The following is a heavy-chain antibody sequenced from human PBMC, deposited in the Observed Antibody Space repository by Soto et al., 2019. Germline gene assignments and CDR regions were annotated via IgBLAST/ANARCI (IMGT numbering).Heavy chain of an antibody. CDR3: ARYNSYAIDY. J-gene: IGHJ4*02. V-gene: IGHV4-59*01. Sequence: SETLSLTCTVSGTSISSYYWSWIRQPPGKGLEWIANIHYSGTTNYSPSLASRVTPSVDTSKNQFSLKMTSVTAADRAMYFCARYNSYAIDYWGRGTLVTVSS. CDR1: GTSISSYY. CDR2: IHYSGTT. D-gene: IGHD2-8*01.